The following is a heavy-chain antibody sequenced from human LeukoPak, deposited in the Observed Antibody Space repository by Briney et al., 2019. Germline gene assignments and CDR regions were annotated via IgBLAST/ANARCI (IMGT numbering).Heavy chain of an antibody. J-gene: IGHJ4*02. CDR2: ISSSSSYI. CDR1: GFTFSSYS. CDR3: ARDRGIVGATTFDY. D-gene: IGHD1-26*01. Sequence: GGSLRLSCAASGFTFSSYSMNWVRQAPGKGLEWVSSISSSSSYIYYADSVKGRFTISRDNAKNSLYLQMNSLRAEDTAVYYCARDRGIVGATTFDYWGQGTLVTASS. V-gene: IGHV3-21*01.